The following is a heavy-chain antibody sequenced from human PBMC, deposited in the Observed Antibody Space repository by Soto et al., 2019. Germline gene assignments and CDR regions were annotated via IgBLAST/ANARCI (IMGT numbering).Heavy chain of an antibody. J-gene: IGHJ6*03. CDR1: GFTFSSYN. CDR3: ARDIYGSGSYYNYYYYYMDV. Sequence: GGSLRLSCAASGFTFSSYNLNWVRQAPGKGLEWVSYMSSSGSTIYYGDSVKGRFTISRDNAKNSLYLQMNSLRAEDTAVYYCARDIYGSGSYYNYYYYYMDVWGKGTTVTVSS. V-gene: IGHV3-48*01. CDR2: MSSSGSTI. D-gene: IGHD3-10*01.